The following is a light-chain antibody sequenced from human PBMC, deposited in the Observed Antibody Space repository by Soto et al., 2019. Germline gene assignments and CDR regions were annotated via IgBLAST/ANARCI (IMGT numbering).Light chain of an antibody. CDR2: DVS. J-gene: IGLJ7*01. V-gene: IGLV2-14*03. CDR3: SSYTSSSLHV. Sequence: QSALTQPASVSGSPGQSITISCTGTSSDVGGYNYVSWYQQHPGKAPKLMIYDVSNRPSGVSNRFSGSKSGNTASLTISGLQAEDEADYYCSSYTSSSLHVFGPGTQLTVL. CDR1: SSDVGGYNY.